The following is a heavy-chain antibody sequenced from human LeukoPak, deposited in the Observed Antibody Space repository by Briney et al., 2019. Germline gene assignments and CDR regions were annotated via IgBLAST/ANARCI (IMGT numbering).Heavy chain of an antibody. J-gene: IGHJ4*02. CDR1: GGSISGSSYY. Sequence: SETLSLTCTVSGGSISGSSYYWGWIRQPPGKGLEWIGSIYYSGSTYYNPSLKSRVTISVDTSKNQFSLKLSSVTAADTAVYYCARLPETYYYDSSGYSGDYWGQGTLVTVSS. CDR2: IYYSGST. CDR3: ARLPETYYYDSSGYSGDY. V-gene: IGHV4-39*01. D-gene: IGHD3-22*01.